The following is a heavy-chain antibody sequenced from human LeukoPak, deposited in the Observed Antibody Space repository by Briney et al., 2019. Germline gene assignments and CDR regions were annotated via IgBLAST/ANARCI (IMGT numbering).Heavy chain of an antibody. CDR3: ARQIHYYDSSARPPYDAFDI. CDR2: IYPGDSDT. D-gene: IGHD3-22*01. V-gene: IGHV5-51*01. J-gene: IGHJ3*02. CDR1: GYSFTSYW. Sequence: GESLKISCKGSGYSFTSYWIGWVRQMPGKGLEWMGIIYPGDSDTRYSPSFQGQVTISADKSISTAYLQWSSLKASDTAMYYCARQIHYYDSSARPPYDAFDIWGQGTMVTVSS.